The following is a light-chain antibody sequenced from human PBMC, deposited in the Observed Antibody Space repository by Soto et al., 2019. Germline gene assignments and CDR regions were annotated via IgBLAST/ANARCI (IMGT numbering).Light chain of an antibody. CDR2: AAS. CDR3: QHLNNYPRT. J-gene: IGKJ1*01. CDR1: QGISSY. Sequence: DIPLTQSPSFLSASVGDRVTITCRASQGISSYLAWYQQKPGKAPKLLIYAASTLQTGVPSRFSGSGSGTEFTLTISSLQPEDFATYYCQHLNNYPRTFGQGTKVEIK. V-gene: IGKV1-9*01.